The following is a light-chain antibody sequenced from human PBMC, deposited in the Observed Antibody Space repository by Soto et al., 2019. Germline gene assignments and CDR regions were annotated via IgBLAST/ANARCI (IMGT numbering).Light chain of an antibody. Sequence: QSVLTQPPSVSGAPGQRVTISCTGSSSNIGAGYDVNWYQQLPGTAPRLLIYVNNNRPSGVPDRFSGSKSGTSASLAITGLQAEDEADYYCHSYDSSLSGRYDFGTGTKVTVL. CDR1: SSNIGAGYD. CDR2: VNN. V-gene: IGLV1-40*01. CDR3: HSYDSSLSGRYD. J-gene: IGLJ1*01.